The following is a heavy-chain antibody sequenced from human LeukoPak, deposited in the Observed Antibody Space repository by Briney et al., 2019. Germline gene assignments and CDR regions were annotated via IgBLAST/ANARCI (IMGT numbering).Heavy chain of an antibody. V-gene: IGHV4-39*01. D-gene: IGHD2-21*02. CDR2: IYCSGST. CDR1: GGSISSSSYY. CDR3: ASIARGGDCCGYAFDI. Sequence: PSETLSLTCTVSGGSISSSSYYWGWIRQPPGKGLEWIGSIYCSGSTYYNPSLKSRVTISVDTSKNQFSLKLSSVTAADTAVYYCASIARGGDCCGYAFDIWGQGTMVTVSS. J-gene: IGHJ3*02.